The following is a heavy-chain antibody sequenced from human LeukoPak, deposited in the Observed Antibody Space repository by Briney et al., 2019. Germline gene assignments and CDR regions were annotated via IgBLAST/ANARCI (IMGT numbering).Heavy chain of an antibody. CDR3: AKDELKLDY. V-gene: IGHV3-33*06. CDR1: GFTFSSYG. CDR2: IWYDGSNK. J-gene: IGHJ4*02. D-gene: IGHD1-26*01. Sequence: PGGSLRLSCAASGFTFSSYGMHWVRQAPGKGLEWVAVIWYDGSNKYYADSVKGRFTISSDNSKNTLYLQMNSLRAEDTAVYYCAKDELKLDYWGQGTLVTVSS.